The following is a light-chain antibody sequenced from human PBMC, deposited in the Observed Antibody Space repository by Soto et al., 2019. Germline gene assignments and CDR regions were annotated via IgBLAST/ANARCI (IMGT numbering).Light chain of an antibody. J-gene: IGKJ1*01. CDR3: QHYYNIPQM. Sequence: DIVMTQSPDSLAVSLGERATINCKSSQSVLLSSNNKNYLAWYQQKPGQPPKLLIYWASTRDFGVPDRFSGSGSGTDFPLTISNLQAEDVAVYYCQHYYNIPQMFGQGTKVEIK. CDR1: QSVLLSSNNKNY. CDR2: WAS. V-gene: IGKV4-1*01.